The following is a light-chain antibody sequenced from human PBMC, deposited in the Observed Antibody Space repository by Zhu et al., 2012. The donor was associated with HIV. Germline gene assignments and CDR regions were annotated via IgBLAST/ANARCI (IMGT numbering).Light chain of an antibody. V-gene: IGKV3-20*01. J-gene: IGKJ4*01. CDR2: GAS. CDR1: QSISSSF. CDR3: QQYGSSPLT. Sequence: EIVLTQSPATLSLSPGERATLSCRASQSISSSFLAWYQQKPGQTPRLLIYGASSRATDIPDRFSGSGSGTDFTLTISRLEPEDFAVYYCQQYGSSPLTFGGGTNIEIK.